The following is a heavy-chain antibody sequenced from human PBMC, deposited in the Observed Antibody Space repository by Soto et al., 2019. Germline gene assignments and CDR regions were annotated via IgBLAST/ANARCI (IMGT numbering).Heavy chain of an antibody. D-gene: IGHD1-26*01. CDR1: GYTFTGYY. CDR2: INPNSGDA. CDR3: AKGGAIVSAVTRVYLYNAMDV. J-gene: IGHJ6*02. V-gene: IGHV1-2*02. Sequence: QVQLVQSGTEVKRPGDSVKVPCKASGYTFTGYYVHWVRQSPGQGLEWMGWINPNSGDAYLAQRFQGRVTMNRDTSIGTAYMELRGLTSDDTAEYYCAKGGAIVSAVTRVYLYNAMDVWGHGTTVTVSS.